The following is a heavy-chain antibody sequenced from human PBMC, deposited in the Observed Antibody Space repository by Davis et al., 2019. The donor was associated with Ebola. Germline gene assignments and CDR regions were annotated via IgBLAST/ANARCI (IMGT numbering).Heavy chain of an antibody. CDR2: INHRGST. J-gene: IGHJ6*02. V-gene: IGHV4-34*01. CDR3: ARGPYCSGGSCYRGMDV. Sequence: SETLSLTCAVYGGSFSGYYWSWVRQPPGKWLEWIGEINHRGSTHYNPSLKSRVTISEDTSKNQFSLNLTSVTAADTAVYYCARGPYCSGGSCYRGMDVWGQGTTVTVSS. D-gene: IGHD2-15*01. CDR1: GGSFSGYY.